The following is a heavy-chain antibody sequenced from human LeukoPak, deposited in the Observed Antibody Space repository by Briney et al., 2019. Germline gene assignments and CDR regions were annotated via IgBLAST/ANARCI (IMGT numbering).Heavy chain of an antibody. D-gene: IGHD3-3*01. J-gene: IGHJ6*02. CDR3: EALYYDFWSGYPGMDV. V-gene: IGHV3-21*01. CDR1: GFTFGSYS. Sequence: GGSLRLSCAASGFTFGSYSMNWVRQAPGKGLEWVSSISSSSSYIYYADSVKGRFTISRDNAKNSLYLQMNSLRAEDTAVYYCEALYYDFWSGYPGMDVWGQGTTVTVSS. CDR2: ISSSSSYI.